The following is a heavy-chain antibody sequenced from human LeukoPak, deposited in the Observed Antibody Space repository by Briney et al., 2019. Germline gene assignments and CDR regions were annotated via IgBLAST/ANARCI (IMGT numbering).Heavy chain of an antibody. CDR2: IKTKTDGETT. Sequence: GGSLRLSCAASGFTFSNAWMSWVRQAPGKGLEWVGRIKTKTDGETTDYAAPVKGRFTISRDDSKNMLYLQMNSLKTEDTAVYYCTTDRHSSGYSFGGLFDYWGQGTLVTV. D-gene: IGHD3-22*01. CDR1: GFTFSNAW. CDR3: TTDRHSSGYSFGGLFDY. J-gene: IGHJ4*02. V-gene: IGHV3-15*01.